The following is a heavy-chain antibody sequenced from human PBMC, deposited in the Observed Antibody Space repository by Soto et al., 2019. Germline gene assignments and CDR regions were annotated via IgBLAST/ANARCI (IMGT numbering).Heavy chain of an antibody. V-gene: IGHV3-30*03. D-gene: IGHD3-16*01. J-gene: IGHJ6*02. CDR2: ISYDGSNK. CDR3: ATLFGGARSKSYYYGMDV. CDR1: GFTFSSYG. Sequence: PGGSLRLSCAASGFTFSSYGMHWVRQAPGKGLEWVAVISYDGSNKYYADSVKGRFTISRDNSKNTLYLQMNSLRAEDTAVYYCATLFGGARSKSYYYGMDVWGQGTTVTVSS.